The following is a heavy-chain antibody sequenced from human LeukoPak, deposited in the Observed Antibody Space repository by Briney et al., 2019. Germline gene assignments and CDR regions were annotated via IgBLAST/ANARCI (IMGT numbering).Heavy chain of an antibody. CDR3: ARRMLEWELRLGLAFDI. J-gene: IGHJ3*02. V-gene: IGHV4-38-2*01. D-gene: IGHD1-26*01. Sequence: SETLSLTCAVSGYSISSDYYWGWIRQPPGKGLEWIGSIYHSGSTYYNPSLKSRVTVSVDTSKEQFSLKLSSVTAADTAVYYCARRMLEWELRLGLAFDIWGQGTMVTVSS. CDR2: IYHSGST. CDR1: GYSISSDYY.